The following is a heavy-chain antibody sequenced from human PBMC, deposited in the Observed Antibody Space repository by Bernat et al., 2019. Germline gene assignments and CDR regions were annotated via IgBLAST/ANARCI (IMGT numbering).Heavy chain of an antibody. Sequence: EVQLVESGGHLVQPGGSLRLSCAASGFIFSSYWMNWVRQAPGKGLEWVGNIKQDGSEKYYVDSVKGRFTISRDNAKNSLYLQMDSLRAGDTAVYYCARFVEGTGQVVPAAIEVDAFDIWGQGTMVTVSS. CDR1: GFIFSSYW. V-gene: IGHV3-7*03. CDR2: IKQDGSEK. D-gene: IGHD2-2*02. CDR3: ARFVEGTGQVVPAAIEVDAFDI. J-gene: IGHJ3*02.